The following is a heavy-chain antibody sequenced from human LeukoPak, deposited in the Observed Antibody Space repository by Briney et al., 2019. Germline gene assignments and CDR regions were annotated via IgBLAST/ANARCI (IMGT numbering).Heavy chain of an antibody. J-gene: IGHJ4*02. V-gene: IGHV3-23*01. CDR3: AKVRRRVAAAGTDY. CDR1: GFTFSSYA. Sequence: GGSLRLSCAASGFTFSSYAMSWVRQAPGKGLEWVSAISGSGGSTYYADSVKGRFTLSRDNSKNTLYLQMNSLRAEDTAVYYCAKVRRRVAAAGTDYWGQGTPVTVSS. D-gene: IGHD6-13*01. CDR2: ISGSGGST.